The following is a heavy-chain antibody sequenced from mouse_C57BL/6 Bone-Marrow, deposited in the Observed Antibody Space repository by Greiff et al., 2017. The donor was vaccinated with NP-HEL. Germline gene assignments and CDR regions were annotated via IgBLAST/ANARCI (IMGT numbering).Heavy chain of an antibody. D-gene: IGHD1-1*02. V-gene: IGHV5-16*01. CDR2: INYDGSST. CDR3: AREPPYGYLDY. Sequence: DVKLVESEGGLVQPGSSMKLSCTASGFTFSDYYMAWVRQVPEKGLEWVANINYDGSSTYYLDSLKSRFIISRDNAKNILYLQISSLKSEDTATYYCAREPPYGYLDYWGQGTTLTVSS. J-gene: IGHJ2*01. CDR1: GFTFSDYY.